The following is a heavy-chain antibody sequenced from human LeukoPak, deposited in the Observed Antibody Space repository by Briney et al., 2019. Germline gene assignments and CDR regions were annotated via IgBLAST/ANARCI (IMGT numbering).Heavy chain of an antibody. D-gene: IGHD2-21*02. CDR2: INPNSGVT. J-gene: IGHJ4*02. CDR1: GYTFTGYY. CDR3: ARDGAYCGGDCYSDY. V-gene: IGHV1-2*02. Sequence: ASVKISCTASGYTFTGYYMHWVRQAPGQGLEWMGWINPNSGVTNYAQKFQGRVTMTRDTSISTAYMELSRLRSDDTAVYYCARDGAYCGGDCYSDYWGQGTLVTVSS.